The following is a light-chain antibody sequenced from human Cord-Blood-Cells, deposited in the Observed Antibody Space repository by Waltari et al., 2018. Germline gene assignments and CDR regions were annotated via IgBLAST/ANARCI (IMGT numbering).Light chain of an antibody. CDR1: PSVLYSSNNKNY. V-gene: IGKV4-1*01. J-gene: IGKJ1*01. CDR3: QQYYSTPLT. CDR2: WAS. Sequence: DIVMTQSPDSMAVSLGDRATINCKSSPSVLYSSNNKNYLAWYQQKPGQPPKLLIYWASTRESGVPDRFSGSGSGTDFTLTISSLQAEDVAVYYCQQYYSTPLTFGQGTKVEIK.